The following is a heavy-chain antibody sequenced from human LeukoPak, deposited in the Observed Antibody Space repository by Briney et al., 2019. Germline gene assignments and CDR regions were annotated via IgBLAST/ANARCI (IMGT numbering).Heavy chain of an antibody. D-gene: IGHD3-16*01. V-gene: IGHV3-15*05. Sequence: GGSLRLSCGVSGIPFRDTWMTWVRQAPGKGLEWVGRIKSKRSGGTADYGAPVQGRFIISRDDLQNTIYLQMNRLKIEDTAVYYCEWESSFYYGLDVWGQGTTVIVSS. J-gene: IGHJ6*02. CDR1: GIPFRDTW. CDR3: EWESSFYYGLDV. CDR2: IKSKRSGGTA.